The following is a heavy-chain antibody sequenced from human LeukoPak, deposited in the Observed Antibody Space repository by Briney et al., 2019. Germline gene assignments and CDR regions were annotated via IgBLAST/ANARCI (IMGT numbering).Heavy chain of an antibody. CDR2: FAPEHGQT. Sequence: ASVKVSCKVSGYSLSGLSMHWVRQAPGEGLEWMGGFAPEHGQTVYVQKFQGRVTMTADTSTDTAYMDLSSLTSEDTAMYYCTTGPGAISDDDYWGQGTLVTVSS. D-gene: IGHD4/OR15-4a*01. J-gene: IGHJ4*02. V-gene: IGHV1-24*01. CDR1: GYSLSGLS. CDR3: TTGPGAISDDDY.